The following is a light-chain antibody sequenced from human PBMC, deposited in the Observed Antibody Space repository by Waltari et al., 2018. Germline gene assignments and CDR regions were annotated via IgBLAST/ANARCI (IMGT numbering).Light chain of an antibody. V-gene: IGLV3-21*01. CDR1: NIESKM. CDR2: YDS. CDR3: QVWDANTDPGV. Sequence: SYVLTQPPSVSVAPGETARITCGGNNIESKMVHWYRQRPGQAPVLVSSYDSDRPSGIPERFSGSNSGNTATLTISRVEAGDEADYYCQVWDANTDPGVFGTGTEVTVL. J-gene: IGLJ1*01.